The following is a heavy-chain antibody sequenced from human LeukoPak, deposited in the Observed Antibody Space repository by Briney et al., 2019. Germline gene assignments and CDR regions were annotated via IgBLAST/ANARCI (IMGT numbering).Heavy chain of an antibody. CDR3: ARDGGSRGGPGYFDY. CDR1: GYTFTSYG. D-gene: IGHD2-15*01. V-gene: IGHV1-18*01. J-gene: IGHJ4*02. Sequence: ASVKVSCKASGYTFTSYGISWVRQAPGQGLEWMGWISVYNGNTKYAQRFQGRVTMTTDTSTSTGYLELRSLRSDDTAVYFCARDGGSRGGPGYFDYGGQGPLFTVPP. CDR2: ISVYNGNT.